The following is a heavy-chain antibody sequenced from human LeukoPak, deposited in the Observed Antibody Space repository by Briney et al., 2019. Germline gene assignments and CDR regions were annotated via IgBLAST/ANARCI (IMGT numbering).Heavy chain of an antibody. Sequence: GGSLRLSCAASGFTFISYGMYWVRQAPGKGLESVAFIRYDGSNKYYADSVKGRFAVSRGNSKNTLYLQMKRLRAEDTAVYYCAKGGGYEAQYYYYYLDVWGKGTTVTISS. CDR2: IRYDGSNK. CDR3: AKGGGYEAQYYYYYLDV. CDR1: GFTFISYG. J-gene: IGHJ6*03. D-gene: IGHD5-12*01. V-gene: IGHV3-30*02.